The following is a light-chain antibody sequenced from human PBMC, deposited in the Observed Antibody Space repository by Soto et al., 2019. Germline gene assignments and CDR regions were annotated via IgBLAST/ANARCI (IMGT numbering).Light chain of an antibody. CDR2: DNS. CDR3: QSYDSSLSGWL. V-gene: IGLV1-40*01. J-gene: IGLJ3*02. Sequence: QAVVTQPPSVSGAPGQRVTVSCTGSSSDIGAGYDVHWYQQLPGTAPKLLIYDNSNRPSGVPDRFSGSKSGTSASLAITGLQAEDEADYYCQSYDSSLSGWLFGGGTKVTVL. CDR1: SSDIGAGYD.